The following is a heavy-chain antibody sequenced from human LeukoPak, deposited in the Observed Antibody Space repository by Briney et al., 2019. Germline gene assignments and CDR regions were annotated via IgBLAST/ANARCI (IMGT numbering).Heavy chain of an antibody. CDR1: GGSISSYY. CDR2: IYYSGST. CDR3: ARGKAPHYCGGDCYSSDY. V-gene: IGHV4-59*01. Sequence: SETLSLTCTGSGGSISSYYWSWIRQPPGKGLEWIGYIYYSGSTNYNPSLKSRVTISVDTSKNQFSLKLSSVTAADTAVYYCARGKAPHYCGGDCYSSDYWGQGTLVTVSS. D-gene: IGHD2-21*02. J-gene: IGHJ4*02.